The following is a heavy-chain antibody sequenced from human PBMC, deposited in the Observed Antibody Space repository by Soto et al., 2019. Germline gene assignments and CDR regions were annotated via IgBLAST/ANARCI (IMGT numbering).Heavy chain of an antibody. D-gene: IGHD3-22*01. Sequence: KQSQTLSLTCAISGDSVSSNSAAWNWIRQSPSRGLEWLGRTYYRSKWYNDYAVSVKSRITINPDTSKNQFSLQLNSVTPEDTAVYYCARAGDYYDSSGYYYKGHYYYGMDVWGQGTTVTVSS. V-gene: IGHV6-1*01. CDR3: ARAGDYYDSSGYYYKGHYYYGMDV. J-gene: IGHJ6*02. CDR1: GDSVSSNSAA. CDR2: TYYRSKWYN.